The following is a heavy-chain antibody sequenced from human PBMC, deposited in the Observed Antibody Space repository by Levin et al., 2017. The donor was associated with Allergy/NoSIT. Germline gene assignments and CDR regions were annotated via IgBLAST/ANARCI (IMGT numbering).Heavy chain of an antibody. CDR2: ISWNSGSI. Sequence: GGSLRLSCAASGFTFDDYAMHWVRQAPGKGLEWVSGISWNSGSIGYADSVKGRFTISRDNAKNSLYLQMNSLRAEDTALYYCAKDGNWNYDGFDPWGQGTLVTVSS. CDR3: AKDGNWNYDGFDP. D-gene: IGHD1-7*01. CDR1: GFTFDDYA. J-gene: IGHJ5*02. V-gene: IGHV3-9*01.